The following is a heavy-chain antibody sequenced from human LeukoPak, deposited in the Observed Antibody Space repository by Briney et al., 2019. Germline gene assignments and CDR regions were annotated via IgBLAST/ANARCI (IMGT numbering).Heavy chain of an antibody. V-gene: IGHV4-4*07. CDR1: GGSISSYY. D-gene: IGHD3-22*01. Sequence: SETLSLTCTVSGGSISSYYWSWIRQPAGKGLEWIGRIYTSGSANYNPSLKSRVTMSVDTSKNQFSLKLSSVAAANTAVYYCARDQGYYYDSSGYTDWGQGTLVTVSS. J-gene: IGHJ4*02. CDR3: ARDQGYYYDSSGYTD. CDR2: IYTSGSA.